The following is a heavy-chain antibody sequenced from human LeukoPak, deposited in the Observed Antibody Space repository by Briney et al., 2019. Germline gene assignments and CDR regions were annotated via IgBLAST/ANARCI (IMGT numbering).Heavy chain of an antibody. D-gene: IGHD3-16*02. CDR3: ARSRESQYYDYIWGSYRYTAPDY. CDR2: IIPILGIA. J-gene: IGHJ4*02. Sequence: ASVKVSCKASGGTFSSYAISWVRQAPGQGLEWMGRIIPILGIANYAQKLQGRVTITADKSTSTAYMELSSLRSEDTAVYYCARSRESQYYDYIWGSYRYTAPDYWGQGTLVTVSS. V-gene: IGHV1-69*04. CDR1: GGTFSSYA.